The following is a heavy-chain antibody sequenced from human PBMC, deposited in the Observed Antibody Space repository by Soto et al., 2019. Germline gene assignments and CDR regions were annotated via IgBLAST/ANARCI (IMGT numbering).Heavy chain of an antibody. V-gene: IGHV6-1*01. CDR2: TYYGSKWNN. CDR3: ARGHAENMDV. Sequence: SQTLSLTCAISGDSDSSNGAAWNWIRQSPSRGLQWLGRTYYGSKWNNDYAVSVKSRITINPDASKNQFSLQLNSVTPEDTAVNYSARGHAENMDVWGQGTTVTVSS. CDR1: GDSDSSNGAA. J-gene: IGHJ6*02.